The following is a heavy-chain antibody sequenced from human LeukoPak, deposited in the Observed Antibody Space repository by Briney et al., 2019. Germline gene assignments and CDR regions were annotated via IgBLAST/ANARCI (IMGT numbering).Heavy chain of an antibody. CDR3: ARDSTGSYYYDSSGLVFDY. J-gene: IGHJ4*02. CDR2: IYYCGST. CDR1: GGSISSGGYY. D-gene: IGHD3-22*01. Sequence: SETLSLTCTVSGGSISSGGYYWSWIRQHPGKGLEWIGYIYYCGSTYYNPSLKSRVTISVDTSKNQFSLKLSSVTAADTAVYFCARDSTGSYYYDSSGLVFDYWGQGTLVTVSS. V-gene: IGHV4-31*03.